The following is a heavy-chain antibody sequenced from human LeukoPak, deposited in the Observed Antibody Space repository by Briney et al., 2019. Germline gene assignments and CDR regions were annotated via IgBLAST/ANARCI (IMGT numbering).Heavy chain of an antibody. V-gene: IGHV4-61*02. J-gene: IGHJ6*03. D-gene: IGHD1-1*01. CDR3: ARGGYNYSYYYYMDV. CDR1: GGSISSGSYY. CDR2: IYTSGST. Sequence: PSETLSLTCTVSGGSISSGSYYWSWIRQPAGKGLEWIGRIYTSGSTNYNPSLKSRVTISLDTSKNQFSLKLSSVTAADAAVYYCARGGYNYSYYYYMDVWGKGTTVTVSS.